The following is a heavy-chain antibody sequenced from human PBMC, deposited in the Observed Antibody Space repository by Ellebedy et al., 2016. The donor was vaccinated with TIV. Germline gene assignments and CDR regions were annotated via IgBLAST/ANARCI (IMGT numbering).Heavy chain of an antibody. CDR1: GFTFSAFA. J-gene: IGHJ4*02. V-gene: IGHV3-23*01. CDR2: ISGSGGSS. D-gene: IGHD3-9*01. CDR3: ARYLGLHWYPEPAAH. Sequence: PGGSLRLSCAASGFTFSAFAMSWVRQAPGKGLEWASGISGSGGSSYQADSVKGRLTISRDNSKDTLFLQMNNLRAEDTAVYYCARYLGLHWYPEPAAHWGQGTLVAVSS.